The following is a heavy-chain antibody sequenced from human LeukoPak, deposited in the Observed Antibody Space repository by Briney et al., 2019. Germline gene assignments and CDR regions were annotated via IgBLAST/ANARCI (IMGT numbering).Heavy chain of an antibody. CDR3: VISSGWKGGYYFDF. CDR1: GFTFSGYS. D-gene: IGHD6-19*01. J-gene: IGHJ4*02. CDR2: ISGSSSTI. V-gene: IGHV3-48*04. Sequence: PWGSLRLSCAASGFTFSGYSMSWVRQAPGKGLEWVSYISGSSSTIYYADSVKGRFTISRDNAKNSLYLQMNSLRAEDTGVYYCVISSGWKGGYYFDFWGQGTLVTVSA.